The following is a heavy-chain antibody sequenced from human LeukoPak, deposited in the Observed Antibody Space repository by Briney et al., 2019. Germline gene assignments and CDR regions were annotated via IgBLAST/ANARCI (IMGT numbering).Heavy chain of an antibody. CDR3: ARAPHYYDSSGYFY. V-gene: IGHV3-30-3*01. D-gene: IGHD3-22*01. J-gene: IGHJ4*02. Sequence: GGSLRLSCAASGFTFSSYAMHWVRQAPGKGLGWVAVISYDGSNKYYADSVKGRFTISRDNSKNTLYLQMNSLRAEDTAVYYCARAPHYYDSSGYFYWGQGTLVTVSS. CDR2: ISYDGSNK. CDR1: GFTFSSYA.